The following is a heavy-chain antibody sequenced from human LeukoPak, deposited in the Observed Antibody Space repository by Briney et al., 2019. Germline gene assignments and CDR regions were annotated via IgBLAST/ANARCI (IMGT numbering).Heavy chain of an antibody. CDR2: IYTSGST. D-gene: IGHD4-17*01. J-gene: IGHJ4*02. Sequence: SETLSLTCTVSGGSISSGSYYWSWIRQPPGKGPEWIGHIYTSGSTNYDPSLKSRVTMSVDTSKNQFSLKLSSVTAADTAVYYCARVTVTTNYYFDYWGQGTLVTVSS. CDR1: GGSISSGSYY. CDR3: ARVTVTTNYYFDY. V-gene: IGHV4-61*09.